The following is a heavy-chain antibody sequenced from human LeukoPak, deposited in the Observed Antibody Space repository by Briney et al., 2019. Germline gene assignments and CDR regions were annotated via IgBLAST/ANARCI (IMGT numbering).Heavy chain of an antibody. CDR1: GFTLSNYD. D-gene: IGHD7-27*01. CDR3: AKKLPGASNYFDF. J-gene: IGHJ4*02. CDR2: IGSGGYT. V-gene: IGHV3-23*01. Sequence: GGSLRLSCIASGFTLSNYDMTWVRQTPGKGLEYVSSIGSGGYTFYAGSVKGRFSISRDISQNTVYLQMNSLRAEDTAMYFCAKKLPGASNYFDFWGQGTLVTVSS.